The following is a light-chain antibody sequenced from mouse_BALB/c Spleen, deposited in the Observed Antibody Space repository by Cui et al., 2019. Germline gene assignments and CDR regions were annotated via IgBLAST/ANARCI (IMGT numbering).Light chain of an antibody. CDR3: QQHNEYPLT. CDR2: SGS. V-gene: IGKV16-104*01. J-gene: IGKJ5*01. CDR1: KSISKY. Sequence: DVQIIQSPSYLAASPGETSTINCRASKSISKYLAWYQEKPGKTNKLLIYSGSTLQSGIPSRFSGSGSGTDFTLTISSLEPEDFAMYYCQQHNEYPLTFGAGTKLELK.